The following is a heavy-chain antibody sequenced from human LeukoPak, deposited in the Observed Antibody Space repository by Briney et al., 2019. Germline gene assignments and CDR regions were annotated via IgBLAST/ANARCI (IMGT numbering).Heavy chain of an antibody. D-gene: IGHD3-22*01. J-gene: IGHJ5*02. V-gene: IGHV1-69*05. CDR1: GGTFSSYA. CDR2: IIPIFGTA. Sequence: ASVKVSCKASGGTFSSYAISWVRQAPGQGLEWMGGIIPIFGTANYAQKFQGRVTITTDESTSTAYMELSSLRSEDTAVYYCAREHDYYDSSGYYYVWFDPWGQGILVTVSS. CDR3: AREHDYYDSSGYYYVWFDP.